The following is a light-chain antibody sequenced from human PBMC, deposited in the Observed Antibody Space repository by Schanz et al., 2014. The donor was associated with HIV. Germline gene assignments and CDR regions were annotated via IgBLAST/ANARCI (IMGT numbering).Light chain of an antibody. CDR1: SSTIGTGYD. J-gene: IGLJ2*01. Sequence: QSLLTQPPSVSGAPGQRVTISCTGSSSTIGTGYDVHWYQQLPGDAPKLLIYGNNNRPSGVPDRFSGSKSGTSASLAITGLQAEDEADYYCQSYDSRLSVVVFGGGTKLTVL. V-gene: IGLV1-40*01. CDR3: QSYDSRLSVVV. CDR2: GNN.